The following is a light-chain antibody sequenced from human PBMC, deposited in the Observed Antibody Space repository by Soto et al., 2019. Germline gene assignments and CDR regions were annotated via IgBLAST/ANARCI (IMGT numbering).Light chain of an antibody. J-gene: IGKJ1*01. Sequence: DIQMTQSPSTLSASVGDRVAITCRASQSISIWLAWYQQKPGKAPKLLIYKASSLESGVPSRFSGSGSGTEFTLTTSSLQPADFATYYCQQYNDYSWTFGQGTKVEIK. CDR3: QQYNDYSWT. V-gene: IGKV1-5*03. CDR2: KAS. CDR1: QSISIW.